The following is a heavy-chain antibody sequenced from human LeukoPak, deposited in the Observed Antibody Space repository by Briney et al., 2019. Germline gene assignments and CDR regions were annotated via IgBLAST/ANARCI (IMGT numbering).Heavy chain of an antibody. V-gene: IGHV1-69*13. D-gene: IGHD5-24*01. Sequence: SVKVSCKASGYTFTSYGISWVRQAPGQGLEWMGGIIPIFGTANYAQKFQGRVTITADESTSTAYMELSSLRSEDTAVYYCACPRWAGYYYYMDVWGKGTTVTVSS. J-gene: IGHJ6*03. CDR1: GYTFTSYG. CDR3: ACPRWAGYYYYMDV. CDR2: IIPIFGTA.